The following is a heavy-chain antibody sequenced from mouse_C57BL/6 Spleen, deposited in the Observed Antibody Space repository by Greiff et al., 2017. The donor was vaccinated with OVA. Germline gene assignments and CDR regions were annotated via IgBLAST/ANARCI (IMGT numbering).Heavy chain of an antibody. Sequence: ESGPGLVKPSQSLSLTCSVTGYSITSGYYWNWIRQFPGNKLEWMGYISYDGSNNYNPSLKNRIAITRDTSKNQFFLKLNSVTTEDTATYYCARDEGLRLYWGQGTTLTVSS. V-gene: IGHV3-6*01. CDR1: GYSITSGYY. J-gene: IGHJ2*01. CDR3: ARDEGLRLY. D-gene: IGHD1-1*01. CDR2: ISYDGSN.